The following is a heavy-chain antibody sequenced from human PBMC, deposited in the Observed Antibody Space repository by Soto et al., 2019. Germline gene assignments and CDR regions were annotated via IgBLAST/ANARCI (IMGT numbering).Heavy chain of an antibody. D-gene: IGHD1-20*01. CDR3: ARGISGEAFDI. J-gene: IGHJ3*02. Sequence: GGSLRLSCAASGFTFSSNWMSWVRQAPGKGLEWVANIKQDGSEKYYVDSVKGRFTISRDNAKNSLYLQMNSLRAEDTAVYYCARGISGEAFDIWGQGTMVTVSS. CDR1: GFTFSSNW. V-gene: IGHV3-7*04. CDR2: IKQDGSEK.